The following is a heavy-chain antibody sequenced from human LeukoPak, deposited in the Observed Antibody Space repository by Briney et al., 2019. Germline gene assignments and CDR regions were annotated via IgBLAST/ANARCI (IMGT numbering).Heavy chain of an antibody. CDR2: ISAYSTSI. Sequence: GGSLRLSCAASGFIFSTFTMHWVRQAPWKGLEWVSSISAYSTSIYYADSVKGRFTISRDNANKSLFLQMNSLRVEDTAMYYCAKDKGGYSYGYGFDYWGQGTLVTVSS. V-gene: IGHV3-21*01. J-gene: IGHJ4*02. D-gene: IGHD5-18*01. CDR1: GFIFSTFT. CDR3: AKDKGGYSYGYGFDY.